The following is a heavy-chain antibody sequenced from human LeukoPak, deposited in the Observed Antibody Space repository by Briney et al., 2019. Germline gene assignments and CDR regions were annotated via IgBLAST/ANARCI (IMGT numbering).Heavy chain of an antibody. CDR2: INWNGDIT. J-gene: IGHJ4*02. CDR3: TRDETGIDY. CDR1: GFIFDDFG. D-gene: IGHD1-1*01. Sequence: PGGSLRLSCAASGFIFDDFGMTWVRQAPGKGLEWVSSINWNGDITTYADSVKGRFTISRDNAKNALYLQMNSLRPEDTALYFCTRDETGIDYWGQGTLVTVSS. V-gene: IGHV3-20*04.